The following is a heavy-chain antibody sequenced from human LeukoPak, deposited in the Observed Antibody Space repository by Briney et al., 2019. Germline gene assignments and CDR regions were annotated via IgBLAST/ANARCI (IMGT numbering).Heavy chain of an antibody. V-gene: IGHV3-23*01. CDR1: GFTFSNYA. CDR3: AKALSSSFYYFDL. CDR2: IHGGGDVT. D-gene: IGHD3-16*02. Sequence: GGSLRLSCAVSGFTFSNYAMNWVRQAPEKGLEWVSTIHGGGDVTYYADSVKGRFTISRDNSRNTLYLQMNSLRAEDTAVYYCAKALSSSFYYFDLGGRGTLVTVSS. J-gene: IGHJ2*01.